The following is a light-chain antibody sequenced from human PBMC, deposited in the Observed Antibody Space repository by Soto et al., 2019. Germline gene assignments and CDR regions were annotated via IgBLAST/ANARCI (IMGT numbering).Light chain of an antibody. J-gene: IGKJ1*01. CDR2: WAS. CDR3: QQYYSTPQT. Sequence: DIVMTQSPDSLAVSLGERATINCKSSQTVLYSFNNENYLAWYQQKPGQPPKLLIYWASTRESGVPDRFSGSGSGTDFTLTISSLQAEDVAVYYCQQYYSTPQTFGQGTKVEIK. CDR1: QTVLYSFNNENY. V-gene: IGKV4-1*01.